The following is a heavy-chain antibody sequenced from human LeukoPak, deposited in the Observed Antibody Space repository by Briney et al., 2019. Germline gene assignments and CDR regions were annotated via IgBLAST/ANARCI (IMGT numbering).Heavy chain of an antibody. CDR2: FDPEDGET. CDR3: ATVPCSSTSCYIWFDP. D-gene: IGHD2-2*02. J-gene: IGHJ5*02. CDR1: GYTLTELS. V-gene: IGHV1-24*01. Sequence: ASVKVSCKVSGYTLTELSMHWVRQAPGKGLEWMGGFDPEDGETIYAQKFQGRVTMTEDTSTDTAYMELSSLRSEDTAVYYCATVPCSSTSCYIWFDPWGQGTLVTVSS.